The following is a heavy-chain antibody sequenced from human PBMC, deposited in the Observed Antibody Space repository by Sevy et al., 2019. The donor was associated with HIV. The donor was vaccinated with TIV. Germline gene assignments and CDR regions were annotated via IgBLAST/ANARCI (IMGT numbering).Heavy chain of an antibody. V-gene: IGHV3-30*04. CDR3: ARGIDYDFWSGYSGGAYYYYGMDV. D-gene: IGHD3-3*01. CDR1: GFTFSSYA. J-gene: IGHJ6*02. CDR2: ISYDGSTK. Sequence: GGSLRLSCAASGFTFSSYAMHWVRQAPGKGLEWVAVISYDGSTKYYADSVKGRFTISRDNSKNTLYLQMNSLRAEDTAVYYCARGIDYDFWSGYSGGAYYYYGMDVWGQGTTVTVSS.